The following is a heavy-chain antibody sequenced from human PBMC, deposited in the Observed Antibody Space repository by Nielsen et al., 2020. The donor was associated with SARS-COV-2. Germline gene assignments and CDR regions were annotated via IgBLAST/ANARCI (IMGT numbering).Heavy chain of an antibody. Sequence: GGSLRLSCAASGFTFSSYWMSWVRQAPGKGLEWVANIKQDGSEKYYVDSVKGRFTISRDNAKNSLYLQMNSLRSEDTAVYYCAREIGSYSSSWPDAFDIWGQGTVVTVSS. J-gene: IGHJ3*02. CDR2: IKQDGSEK. CDR3: AREIGSYSSSWPDAFDI. CDR1: GFTFSSYW. D-gene: IGHD6-13*01. V-gene: IGHV3-7*01.